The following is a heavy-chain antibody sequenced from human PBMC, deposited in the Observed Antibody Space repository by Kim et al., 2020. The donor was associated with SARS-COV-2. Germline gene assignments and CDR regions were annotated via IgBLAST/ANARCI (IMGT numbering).Heavy chain of an antibody. J-gene: IGHJ5*02. CDR1: GGSVSSGSYY. Sequence: SETLSLTCTVSGGSVSSGSYYWSWIRQPPGKGLEWIGYIYYSGSTNYNPSLKSRVTISVDTSKNQFSLKLSSVTAADTAVYYCARSNGWNDVWWFDPWGQGTLVTVSS. V-gene: IGHV4-61*01. CDR2: IYYSGST. D-gene: IGHD1-1*01. CDR3: ARSNGWNDVWWFDP.